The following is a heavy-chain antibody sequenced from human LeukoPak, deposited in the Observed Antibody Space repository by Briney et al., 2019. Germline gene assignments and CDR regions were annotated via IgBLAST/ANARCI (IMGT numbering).Heavy chain of an antibody. J-gene: IGHJ5*02. V-gene: IGHV4-61*02. CDR1: GGSISSGSYY. CDR3: ARDGYSSGWAFDP. CDR2: IYTSGST. D-gene: IGHD6-19*01. Sequence: SQTLSLTCTVSGGSISSGSYYWSWIRQPAGRGLEWIERIYTSGSTKYNPSLKSRVTISIDTSKNQFSLKLSSVTATDTAVYYCARDGYSSGWAFDPWGQGTLVTVSS.